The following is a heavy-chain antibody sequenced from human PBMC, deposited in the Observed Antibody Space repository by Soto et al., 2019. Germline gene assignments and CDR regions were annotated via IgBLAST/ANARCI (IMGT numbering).Heavy chain of an antibody. D-gene: IGHD1-26*01. V-gene: IGHV3-23*01. J-gene: IGHJ4*02. CDR1: GFTFSSYA. Sequence: EVQLLESGGGLVQPGGSLRLSCAASGFTFSSYAMSWVRQAPGKGLEWVSAIGGSGDTTYYAGSVKGQFTISRDNSRNTLYLQMNSLRAEDTAIYYCAKSRSGSYYGAADYWGQGTLVTVSS. CDR2: IGGSGDTT. CDR3: AKSRSGSYYGAADY.